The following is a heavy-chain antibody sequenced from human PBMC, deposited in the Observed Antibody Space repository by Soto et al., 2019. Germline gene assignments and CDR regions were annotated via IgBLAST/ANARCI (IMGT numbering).Heavy chain of an antibody. D-gene: IGHD3-10*01. CDR1: GLTFSSYG. CDR2: IWYDGSNK. V-gene: IGHV3-33*01. CDR3: ASTHYYGSGSYYPTSHYYYGMDV. Sequence: GGSLRHSWAASGLTFSSYGMHWVRQATGKGLEWVAVIWYDGSNKYYADSVKGRFTISRDNSKNTLYLQMNSLRAEDMAVYYCASTHYYGSGSYYPTSHYYYGMDVWGQGTTVTVSS. J-gene: IGHJ6*02.